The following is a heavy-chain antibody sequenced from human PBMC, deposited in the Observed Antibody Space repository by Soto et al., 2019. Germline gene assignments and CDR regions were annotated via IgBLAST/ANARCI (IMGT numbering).Heavy chain of an antibody. CDR2: ISYDGSNK. V-gene: IGHV3-30*18. CDR1: GFTFSSYG. Sequence: PGGSLRLSCAASGFTFSSYGMHWVRQAPGKGLEWVAVISYDGSNKYYADSVKGRFTISRDNSKNTLYLQMNSLRAEDTAVYYCAKDQNWGNYYYGMDVWGQGTTVTVSS. J-gene: IGHJ6*02. CDR3: AKDQNWGNYYYGMDV. D-gene: IGHD7-27*01.